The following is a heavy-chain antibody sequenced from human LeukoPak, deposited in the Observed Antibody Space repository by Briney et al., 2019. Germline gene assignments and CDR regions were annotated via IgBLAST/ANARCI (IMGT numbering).Heavy chain of an antibody. CDR3: ARHPEPGYCSSTSCHESYFDY. Sequence: GGSLRLSCAASGFTFSSCAMSWVRQAPGKGLEWVSAISGSGGRPYYAGSVKGRFTISRDNSKNTLYLQMNSLRAEDTAVYYCARHPEPGYCSSTSCHESYFDYWGQGTLVTVSS. D-gene: IGHD2-2*01. CDR1: GFTFSSCA. CDR2: ISGSGGRP. V-gene: IGHV3-23*01. J-gene: IGHJ4*02.